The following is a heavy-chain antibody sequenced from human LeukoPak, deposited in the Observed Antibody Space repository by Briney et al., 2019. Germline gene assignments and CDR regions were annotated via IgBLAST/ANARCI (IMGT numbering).Heavy chain of an antibody. J-gene: IGHJ6*02. CDR3: ARDGGDIVVVPAADYYYYYGMDV. CDR1: GFTFSSYA. CDR2: ISYDGSNK. D-gene: IGHD2-2*01. V-gene: IGHV3-30-3*01. Sequence: PGRSLRLSCAASGFTFSSYAMHWVRQAPGKGLEWVAVISYDGSNKYYADSVKGRFTISRDNSKNTLYLQMNSLRAEDTAVYYCARDGGDIVVVPAADYYYYYGMDVWGRGTTVTVSS.